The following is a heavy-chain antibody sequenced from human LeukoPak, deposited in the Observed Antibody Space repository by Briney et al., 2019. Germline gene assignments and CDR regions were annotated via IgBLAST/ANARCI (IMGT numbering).Heavy chain of an antibody. CDR1: GFTFSTYW. V-gene: IGHV3-74*01. CDR2: INTDGSGT. CDR3: ARVGGGYSIDY. D-gene: IGHD2-15*01. Sequence: GGSLRLSCAASGFTFSTYWMQWVRQAPGKCLVWVSRINTDGSGTTYADSVKGRFTISRDNAKNTLSLQMNSLRADDTAVFYCARVGGGYSIDYWGQGTLVTVSS. J-gene: IGHJ4*02.